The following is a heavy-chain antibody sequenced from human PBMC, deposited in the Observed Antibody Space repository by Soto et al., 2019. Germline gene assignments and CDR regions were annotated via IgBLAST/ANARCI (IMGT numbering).Heavy chain of an antibody. Sequence: GGSLRLSCAASEFTFSSYAMTWVRLAPGKGLEWVSSISPSVSNTYYADSVEGRFTISRDNSKNTLYLQMNSLRADDTAVYYCAKSGSHSYFDYWGHGTLVTVSS. D-gene: IGHD1-26*01. CDR2: ISPSVSNT. CDR3: AKSGSHSYFDY. CDR1: EFTFSSYA. J-gene: IGHJ4*01. V-gene: IGHV3-23*01.